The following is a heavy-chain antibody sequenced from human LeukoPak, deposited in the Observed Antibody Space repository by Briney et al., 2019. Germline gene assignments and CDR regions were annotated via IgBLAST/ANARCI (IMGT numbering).Heavy chain of an antibody. V-gene: IGHV3-23*01. CDR3: AGRPTGYSSGYIH. D-gene: IGHD5-18*01. CDR2: VSGSANKI. CDR1: GITFSNYA. Sequence: AGGSLRLSCVASGITFSNYAVSWVRHAPEKGRDWVSVVSGSANKIRYADTVKGRFTISRDNSENIVYLQMNNLRVEDTDVYYCAGRPTGYSSGYIHWGQGTLVTVAS. J-gene: IGHJ4*02.